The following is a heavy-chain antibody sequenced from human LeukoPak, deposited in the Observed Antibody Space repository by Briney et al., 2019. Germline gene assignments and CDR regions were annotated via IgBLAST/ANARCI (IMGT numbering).Heavy chain of an antibody. D-gene: IGHD5-18*01. CDR3: ARTGYSYAKDY. CDR2: ISSSSSTI. V-gene: IGHV3-48*01. CDR1: GFTLSSYT. Sequence: GGSLRLSCAASGFTLSSYTMNWVRQAPGKGLEGVSYISSSSSTIYYADSVRGRFTISRDNAKNSLYLQMNSLRAEDTAVYYCARTGYSYAKDYWGQGTLVTVSS. J-gene: IGHJ4*02.